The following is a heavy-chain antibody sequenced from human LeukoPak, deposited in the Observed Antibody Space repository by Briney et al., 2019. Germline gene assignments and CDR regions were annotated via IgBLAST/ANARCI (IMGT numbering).Heavy chain of an antibody. CDR2: IYSGGST. CDR3: AKERQQLPYFDY. CDR1: GFTVSSNY. V-gene: IGHV3-53*01. Sequence: GGSLRLSCAASGFTVSSNYMTWVRQAPGKGLEWVSIIYSGGSTYYAASVKGRFTISRDNSKNTLYLQMNSLRAEDTAVYYCAKERQQLPYFDYWGQGTLVTVSS. D-gene: IGHD6-13*01. J-gene: IGHJ4*02.